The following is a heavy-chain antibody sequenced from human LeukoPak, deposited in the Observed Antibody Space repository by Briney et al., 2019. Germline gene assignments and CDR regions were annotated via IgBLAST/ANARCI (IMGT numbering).Heavy chain of an antibody. J-gene: IGHJ5*02. CDR1: GGSINSSDYY. Sequence: SETLSLTCTVSGGSINSSDYYWSWIRQPPGKGLEWIGYIFYSGSTNYNPSLKSRVTISVDTSKNQFSLKLSSVTAADTAVYYCARQIQLPGRSLAWDPWGQGTLVTVSS. D-gene: IGHD5-18*01. CDR3: ARQIQLPGRSLAWDP. CDR2: IFYSGST. V-gene: IGHV4-30-4*01.